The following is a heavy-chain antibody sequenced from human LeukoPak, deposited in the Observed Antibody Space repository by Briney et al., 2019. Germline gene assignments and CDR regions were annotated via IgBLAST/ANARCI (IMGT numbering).Heavy chain of an antibody. J-gene: IGHJ4*02. Sequence: SETLSLTCAVYGGSFSGYYWSWIRQPPGKGLEWIGEINHSGSTNYNPSLKSRVTISVDTSKNQFSLKLSSVTAADTAVYYCARVLWFGESTEFDYWGQGTLVTVSS. CDR1: GGSFSGYY. V-gene: IGHV4-34*01. D-gene: IGHD3-10*01. CDR3: ARVLWFGESTEFDY. CDR2: INHSGST.